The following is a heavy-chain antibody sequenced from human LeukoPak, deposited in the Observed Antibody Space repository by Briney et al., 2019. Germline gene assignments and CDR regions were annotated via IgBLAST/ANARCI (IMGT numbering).Heavy chain of an antibody. D-gene: IGHD2-15*01. J-gene: IGHJ6*02. CDR1: GFIVSSNY. CDR3: AKDRVDIVVVVAALGHYYYGMDV. CDR2: ISGSGGST. V-gene: IGHV3-23*01. Sequence: GGSLRLSCAASGFIVSSNYMSWVRQAPGKGLEWVSAISGSGGSTYYADSVKGRFTISRDNSKNTLYLQMNSLRAEDTAVYYCAKDRVDIVVVVAALGHYYYGMDVWGQGTTVTVSS.